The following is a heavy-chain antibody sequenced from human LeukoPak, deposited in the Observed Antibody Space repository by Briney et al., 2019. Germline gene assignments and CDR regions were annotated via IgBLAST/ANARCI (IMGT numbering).Heavy chain of an antibody. V-gene: IGHV5-51*01. D-gene: IGHD5-18*01. Sequence: GESLKISCKGSGYRFTSYFIAWVRQMPGKGLERMGIIYPGDFDTRYSPSFQGQVTISADKSISTAYLQWSSLKASDTAMYYCARVDTAMAAFDYWGQGTLVTVSS. CDR3: ARVDTAMAAFDY. CDR1: GYRFTSYF. J-gene: IGHJ4*01. CDR2: IYPGDFDT.